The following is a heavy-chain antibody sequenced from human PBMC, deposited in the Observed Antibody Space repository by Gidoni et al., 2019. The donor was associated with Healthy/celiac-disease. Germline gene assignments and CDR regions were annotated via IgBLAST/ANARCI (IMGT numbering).Heavy chain of an antibody. V-gene: IGHV4-61*02. Sequence: QVQLQESGPGLVKPSQTLSLTCTVSGGSISRGSYYLRWIRQPAGKGLEWIGRIYTSGSTNYNPSLKSRVTISVDTSKNQFSLKLSSVTAADTAVYYCARDGAEDIVVVPAAPGGYYYYMDVWGKGTTVTVSS. CDR1: GGSISRGSYY. J-gene: IGHJ6*03. D-gene: IGHD2-2*01. CDR2: IYTSGST. CDR3: ARDGAEDIVVVPAAPGGYYYYMDV.